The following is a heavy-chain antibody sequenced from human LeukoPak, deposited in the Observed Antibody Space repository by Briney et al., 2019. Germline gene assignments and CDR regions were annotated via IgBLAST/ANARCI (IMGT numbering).Heavy chain of an antibody. CDR1: GFTFSSSA. J-gene: IGHJ5*02. Sequence: GGSLRLSYAASGFTFSSSAMSWVRRAPGKGLEWVSSISGSGGSPYYADSVKGRFTISRDNSKNTLYLQMNSLRAEDTAVYYCAKDQYFCSRTSCYGWFDPWGQGTLVTVSS. V-gene: IGHV3-23*01. CDR3: AKDQYFCSRTSCYGWFDP. CDR2: ISGSGGSP. D-gene: IGHD2-2*01.